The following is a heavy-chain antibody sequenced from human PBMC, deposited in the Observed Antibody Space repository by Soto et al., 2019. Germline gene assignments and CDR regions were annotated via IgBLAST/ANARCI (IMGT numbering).Heavy chain of an antibody. CDR3: AGGAYYFDC. V-gene: IGHV3-33*01. CDR2: IWYDGSNK. D-gene: IGHD3-10*01. J-gene: IGHJ4*02. Sequence: QVHLVESGGGVVQPGRSLRLSCAASGFTFSNYGMHWVRQAPGKGLEWVAVIWYDGSNKHYADSVKGRFTISRDNSKNTLYLQMNSLGAEDTAVYYCAGGAYYFDCCGQGTLVTVSS. CDR1: GFTFSNYG.